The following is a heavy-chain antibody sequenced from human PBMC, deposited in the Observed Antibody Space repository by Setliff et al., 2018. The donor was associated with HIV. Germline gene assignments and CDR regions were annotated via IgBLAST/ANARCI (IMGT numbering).Heavy chain of an antibody. CDR3: AKDELSMVRGAGAFDI. V-gene: IGHV3-23*01. CDR2: ISGSGGST. J-gene: IGHJ3*02. Sequence: PGGSLRLSCAASGFTFSNYAMSWVRQAPGKGLEWVSAISGSGGSTYYADSVKGRFTISRDNSKNTLYLQMNSLRAEDTAVYYCAKDELSMVRGAGAFDIWGQGTMVTVS. D-gene: IGHD3-10*01. CDR1: GFTFSNYA.